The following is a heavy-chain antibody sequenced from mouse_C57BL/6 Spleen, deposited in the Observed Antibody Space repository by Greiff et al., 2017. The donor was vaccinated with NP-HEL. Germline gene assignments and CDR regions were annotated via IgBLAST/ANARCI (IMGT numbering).Heavy chain of an antibody. CDR1: GFTFSSYT. CDR3: ARLPITTVVARGPSYFDY. D-gene: IGHD1-1*01. J-gene: IGHJ2*01. V-gene: IGHV5-9*01. CDR2: ISGGGGNT. Sequence: EVQRVESGGGLVKPGGSLKLSCAASGFTFSSYTMSWVRQTPEKRLEWVATISGGGGNTYYPDSVKGRFTISRDNAKNTLYLQMSSPRSEDTALYYCARLPITTVVARGPSYFDYWGQGTTLTVSS.